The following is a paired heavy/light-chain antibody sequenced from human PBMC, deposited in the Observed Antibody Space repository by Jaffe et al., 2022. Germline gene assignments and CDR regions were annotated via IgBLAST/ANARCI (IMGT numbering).Heavy chain of an antibody. V-gene: IGHV3-48*03. J-gene: IGHJ3*02. CDR3: ARTGDYCGGDCSPDAFDI. D-gene: IGHD2-21*02. Sequence: EVQLVESGGGLVQPGGSLRLSCAASGFTFSSYEMNWVRQAPGKGLEWVSYISSSGSTIYYADSVKGRFTISRDNAKNSLYLQMNSLRAEDTAVYYCARTGDYCGGDCSPDAFDIWGQGTMVTVSS. CDR1: GFTFSSYE. CDR2: ISSSGSTI.
Light chain of an antibody. V-gene: IGLV3-21*02. CDR1: NIGSKS. CDR2: DDS. CDR3: QVWDSSSDHFYV. J-gene: IGLJ1*01. Sequence: SYVLTQPPSVSVAPGQTARITCGGNNIGSKSVHWYQQKPGQAPVLVVYDDSDRPSGIPERFSGSNSGNTATLTISRVEAGDEADYYCQVWDSSSDHFYVFGTGTKVTVL.